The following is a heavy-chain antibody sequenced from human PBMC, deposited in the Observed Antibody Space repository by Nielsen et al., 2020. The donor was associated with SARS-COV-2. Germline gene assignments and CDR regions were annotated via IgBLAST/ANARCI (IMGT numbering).Heavy chain of an antibody. CDR3: ATLHITGTTGLDY. V-gene: IGHV3-30*02. J-gene: IGHJ4*02. CDR2: IWYDGSNK. CDR1: GFTFSSYG. Sequence: GESLKISCAASGFTFSSYGMHWVRQAPGKGLEWVAVIWYDGSNKYYADSVKGRFTISRDNSKNTLYLQMNSLRAEDTAVYYCATLHITGTTGLDYWGQGTLVTVSS. D-gene: IGHD1-7*01.